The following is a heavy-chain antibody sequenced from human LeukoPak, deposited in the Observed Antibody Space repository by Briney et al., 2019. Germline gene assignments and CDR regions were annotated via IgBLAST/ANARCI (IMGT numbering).Heavy chain of an antibody. V-gene: IGHV3-66*01. CDR3: ATGERMVRGDGVDY. Sequence: GGSLRLSCAASGFTVRNNYMSWVRQAPGKGLEWVSVIYSGGSTYYADSVKGRFTISRDNSKNTLYLQMNSLRAEDTAVYFCATGERMVRGDGVDYWGQGTLLTVSS. D-gene: IGHD3-10*01. J-gene: IGHJ4*02. CDR1: GFTVRNNY. CDR2: IYSGGST.